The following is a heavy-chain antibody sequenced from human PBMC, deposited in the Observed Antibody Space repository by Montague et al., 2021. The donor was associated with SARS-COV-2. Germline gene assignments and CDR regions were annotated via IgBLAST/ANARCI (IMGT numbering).Heavy chain of an antibody. D-gene: IGHD2/OR15-2a*01. CDR1: GFTFDDYA. V-gene: IGHV3-9*01. J-gene: IGHJ6*02. CDR2: ISWNSGRI. Sequence: SLRLSCAASGFTFDDYAMRWVRQVPGKGLEWVSGISWNSGRIGYVDSVRGRFTISRDNAKNSLYLQMNSLRAEDTALYFCAKGTTTGYFCGMDVWGQGTTVTVSS. CDR3: AKGTTTGYFCGMDV.